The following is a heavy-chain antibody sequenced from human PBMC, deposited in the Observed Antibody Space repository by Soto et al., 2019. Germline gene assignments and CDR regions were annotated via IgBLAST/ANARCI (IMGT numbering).Heavy chain of an antibody. Sequence: QVQLVQSGAEVKKPGSSVKVSCKASGGTFGSYAISWVRQAPGQGLEWMGGIIPIPGTANYAQKFQGRVTIAADESTSTPYMELSSLRSADTAVYYCARSQGSSTSLEIYYYYYYGMDVWGQGTTVTVSS. CDR2: IIPIPGTA. CDR3: ARSQGSSTSLEIYYYYYYGMDV. D-gene: IGHD2-2*01. J-gene: IGHJ6*02. V-gene: IGHV1-69*01. CDR1: GGTFGSYA.